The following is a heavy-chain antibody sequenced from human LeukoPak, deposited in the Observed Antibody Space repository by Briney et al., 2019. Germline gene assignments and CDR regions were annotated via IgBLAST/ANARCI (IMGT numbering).Heavy chain of an antibody. D-gene: IGHD2-2*01. Sequence: SVKVSCKASGGTFSSYAISWVRQAPGQGLEWMGEIIPIFATANYAQRFQGRVTITADESTSTAYMELTSLRSEDTAVYYCAREGEYCSSTSCYFDYWGQGTLVTVSS. V-gene: IGHV1-69*13. J-gene: IGHJ4*02. CDR3: AREGEYCSSTSCYFDY. CDR1: GGTFSSYA. CDR2: IIPIFATA.